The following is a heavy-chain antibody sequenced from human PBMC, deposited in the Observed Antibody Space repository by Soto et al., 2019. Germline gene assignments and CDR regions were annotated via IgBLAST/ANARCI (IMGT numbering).Heavy chain of an antibody. J-gene: IGHJ6*03. D-gene: IGHD4-17*01. CDR2: IYYSGST. CDR1: GGSISSSSYY. V-gene: IGHV4-39*01. CDR3: ARLRTKTTGGPRPTSYYYYMDV. Sequence: PSETLSLTCTVSGGSISSSSYYWGWIRQPPGKGLEWIGSIYYSGSTYYNPSLKSRVTISVDTSKNQFSLKLSSVTAADTAVYYCARLRTKTTGGPRPTSYYYYMDVWGKGTTVTVSS.